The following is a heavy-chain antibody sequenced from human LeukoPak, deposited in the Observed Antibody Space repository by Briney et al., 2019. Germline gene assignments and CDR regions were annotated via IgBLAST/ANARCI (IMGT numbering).Heavy chain of an antibody. D-gene: IGHD3-9*01. V-gene: IGHV3-23*01. J-gene: IGHJ4*02. CDR1: GFTFSNYA. CDR3: ATDQRYAFDY. CDR2: ISGSGSYT. Sequence: GGSLRLSCAASGFTFSNYAMSWVRQAPGKGLEWVSGISGSGSYTVYADSVKGRVTISRDDGKNTLYLHMNSLRDDDTAVYYCATDQRYAFDYWGQGILVTVSS.